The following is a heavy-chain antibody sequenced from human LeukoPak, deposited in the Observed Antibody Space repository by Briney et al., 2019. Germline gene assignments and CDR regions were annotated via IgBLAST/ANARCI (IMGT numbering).Heavy chain of an antibody. V-gene: IGHV4-59*08. CDR1: GGSISSYY. Sequence: PSETLSLTCTVSGGSISSYYWSWIRQPPGKGLEWIGYIYYSGNTNYNPSLKSRVTISVDTSENQFSLRLSSVTAADTAVYHCARHPTYSSGYFDWYFDLWGRGTLVTVSS. CDR3: ARHPTYSSGYFDWYFDL. CDR2: IYYSGNT. D-gene: IGHD6-19*01. J-gene: IGHJ2*01.